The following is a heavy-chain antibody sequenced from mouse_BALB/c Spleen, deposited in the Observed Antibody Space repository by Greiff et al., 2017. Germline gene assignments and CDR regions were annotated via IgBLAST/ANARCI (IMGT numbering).Heavy chain of an antibody. D-gene: IGHD2-2*01. J-gene: IGHJ4*01. Sequence: QVQLKESGPGLVQPSQSLSITCTVSGFSLTSYGVHWVRQSPGKGLEWLGVIWSGGSTDYNAAFISRLSISKDNSKSQVFFKMNSLQANDTAIYYCARKRGYDAVSTMDYWGQGTSVTVSS. CDR3: ARKRGYDAVSTMDY. CDR2: IWSGGST. CDR1: GFSLTSYG. V-gene: IGHV2-2*02.